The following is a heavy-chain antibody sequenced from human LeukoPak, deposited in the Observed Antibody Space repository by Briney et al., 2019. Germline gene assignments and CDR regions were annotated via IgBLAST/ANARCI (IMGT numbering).Heavy chain of an antibody. J-gene: IGHJ4*02. D-gene: IGHD3-16*01. CDR1: SGSISSSSYY. Sequence: SETLSLTCTVSSGSISSSSYYWGWIRQPPGKGLEWIGSIYYSGSTYYNPSLKSRVTISEDTSKNQFSLKLSSVTAADTAVYYCARVFTATEFFDYWGQGTLVTVSS. V-gene: IGHV4-39*07. CDR3: ARVFTATEFFDY. CDR2: IYYSGST.